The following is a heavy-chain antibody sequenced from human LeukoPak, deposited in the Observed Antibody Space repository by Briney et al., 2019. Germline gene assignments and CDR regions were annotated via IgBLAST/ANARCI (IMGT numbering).Heavy chain of an antibody. V-gene: IGHV1-18*01. Sequence: ASVKVSCTASGYTFTSYGISWVRHAPGQGLEWMGWISAYNGNTNYAQNIWGRVTMTTDTSTSTASMELRSLRSDDTAVYYCARDPTLSIAAAGTEIDHWGQGTLVTVSS. D-gene: IGHD6-13*01. CDR3: ARDPTLSIAAAGTEIDH. CDR1: GYTFTSYG. J-gene: IGHJ4*02. CDR2: ISAYNGNT.